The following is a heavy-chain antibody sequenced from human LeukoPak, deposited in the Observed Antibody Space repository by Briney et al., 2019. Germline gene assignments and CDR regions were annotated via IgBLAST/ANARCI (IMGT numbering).Heavy chain of an antibody. V-gene: IGHV3-48*01. Sequence: PGGSLRLSCAASRFTFSNYGVNWVRQDPGKGLEWVSYINSRSSTIYYADSVRGRFTISRDNAKNSLYLQMNSLKAEDTAIYYCAREVGTPQAFDIWGQGTMVTVSS. CDR2: INSRSSTI. J-gene: IGHJ3*02. CDR1: RFTFSNYG. D-gene: IGHD1-26*01. CDR3: AREVGTPQAFDI.